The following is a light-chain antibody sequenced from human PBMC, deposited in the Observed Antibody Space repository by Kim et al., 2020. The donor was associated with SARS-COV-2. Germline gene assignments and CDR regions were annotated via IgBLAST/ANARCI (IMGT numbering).Light chain of an antibody. CDR2: GAS. V-gene: IGKV1-39*01. Sequence: ASVGDRVTITCRASQSIGTDLNWDQQKPGKAPNLLIYGASTLQSGVPSRFSGSGSGTDFTLTISSLQPEDFGSYYCQQGNSVPWTFAQGTKVDIK. CDR3: QQGNSVPWT. J-gene: IGKJ1*01. CDR1: QSIGTD.